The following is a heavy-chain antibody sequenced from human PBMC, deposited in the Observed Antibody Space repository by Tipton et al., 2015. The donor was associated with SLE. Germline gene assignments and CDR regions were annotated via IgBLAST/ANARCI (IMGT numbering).Heavy chain of an antibody. J-gene: IGHJ4*02. V-gene: IGHV4-34*01. Sequence: TLSLTCAVYGGSFSAFYWSWIRQPPGKGLEWIGEISHSGSTNCNPSLKSRVTISVDTSKNQFSLKLSSVTAADTAVYYCARSRYGTFDYWGQGTLVTVSS. CDR1: GGSFSAFY. D-gene: IGHD5-18*01. CDR3: ARSRYGTFDY. CDR2: ISHSGST.